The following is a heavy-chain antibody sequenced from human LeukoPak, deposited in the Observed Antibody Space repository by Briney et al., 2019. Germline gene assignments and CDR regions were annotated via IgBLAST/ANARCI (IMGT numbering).Heavy chain of an antibody. V-gene: IGHV3-7*03. D-gene: IGHD3-3*01. Sequence: PGGSLRLSCAASGFTFSSFWMSWVRQAPGKGLEWVANIKQDGSEKNYVDSVKGRFTISRDNAKNSLYLQMNSLRAEDTAVYYCAKDRLFGVVIPTRLDPWGQGTLVTVSS. J-gene: IGHJ5*02. CDR2: IKQDGSEK. CDR3: AKDRLFGVVIPTRLDP. CDR1: GFTFSSFW.